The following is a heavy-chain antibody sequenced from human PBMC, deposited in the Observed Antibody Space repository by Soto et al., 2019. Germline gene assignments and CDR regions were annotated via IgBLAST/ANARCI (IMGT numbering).Heavy chain of an antibody. CDR3: AGIGEEVYYGMDV. V-gene: IGHV4-4*07. CDR2: IYARGDT. Sequence: SQTLPLTCTVSRGSMGRYSWTWVRKPAGRGLEWIGRIYARGDTNYNPPLKSRVTMFVDRSTNEFSLGLTSVIAADTAVYYCAGIGEEVYYGMDVWGQGTGVTVSS. J-gene: IGHJ6*02. CDR1: RGSMGRYS. D-gene: IGHD1-26*01.